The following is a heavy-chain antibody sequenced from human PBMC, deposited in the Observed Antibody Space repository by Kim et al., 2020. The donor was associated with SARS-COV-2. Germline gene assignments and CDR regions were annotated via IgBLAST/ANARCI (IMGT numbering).Heavy chain of an antibody. D-gene: IGHD3-3*01. Sequence: GGSLILSCAASGFTFSSYAMHWVRQAPGKGLEWVAVISYDGSNKYYADSVKGRFTISRDNSKNTLYLQMNSLRAEDTAVYYCARDRGGTIFGVVIPYYYYGMDVWGQGTTVTVSS. CDR1: GFTFSSYA. V-gene: IGHV3-30*04. CDR2: ISYDGSNK. CDR3: ARDRGGTIFGVVIPYYYYGMDV. J-gene: IGHJ6*02.